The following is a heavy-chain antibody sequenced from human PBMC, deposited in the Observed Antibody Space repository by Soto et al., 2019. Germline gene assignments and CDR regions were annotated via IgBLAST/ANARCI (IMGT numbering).Heavy chain of an antibody. CDR2: ISSGSSYI. D-gene: IGHD2-15*01. V-gene: IGHV3-21*02. CDR3: TRDRVRIRGGYYHYYGMEV. CDR1: EFTFSVYS. Sequence: DVQLEESGGGLVKPGGSLRLSCVASEFTFSVYSMNWVRQAPGKGLEWVSSISSGSSYIYYADSVKGRFTISRDNDKSSLFVQMNSLRVDDTAVYYCTRDRVRIRGGYYHYYGMEVRGQGTTVTVSS. J-gene: IGHJ6*02.